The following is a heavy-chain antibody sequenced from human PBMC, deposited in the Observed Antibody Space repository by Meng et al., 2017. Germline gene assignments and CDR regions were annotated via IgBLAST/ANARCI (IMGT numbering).Heavy chain of an antibody. J-gene: IGHJ4*02. D-gene: IGHD2-15*01. V-gene: IGHV4-61*01. CDR2: IYYSGST. Sequence: GHVQGSGPGLVRPSETLSLTCTVSGGSVSSGIYYWSWIRQPPGKGLEWIGYIYYSGSTNYNPSLKSRVTISVDTSKNQFSLKLSSVTAADTAVYYCARDCSGGSCYSIGVWGQGTLVTVSS. CDR1: GGSVSSGIYY. CDR3: ARDCSGGSCYSIGV.